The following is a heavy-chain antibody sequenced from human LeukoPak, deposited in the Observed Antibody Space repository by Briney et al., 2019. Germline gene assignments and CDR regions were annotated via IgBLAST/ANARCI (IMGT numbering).Heavy chain of an antibody. V-gene: IGHV3-30*04. D-gene: IGHD1-26*01. Sequence: GGSLRLSCAASGFSFWTCAMHWVRQAPGKGLEWVGVISYNGSHKYYADSVKGRFTISRDNSKNTLYLQMNSLRADDTSTYFCARRIETPTTGALDVWGQGTRVIVSS. CDR1: GFSFWTCA. CDR2: ISYNGSHK. J-gene: IGHJ3*01. CDR3: ARRIETPTTGALDV.